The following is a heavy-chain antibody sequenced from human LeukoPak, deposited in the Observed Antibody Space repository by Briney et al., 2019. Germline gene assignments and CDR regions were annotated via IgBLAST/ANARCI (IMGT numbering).Heavy chain of an antibody. J-gene: IGHJ4*02. CDR1: GFSFNTYT. CDR3: ARASYCNGGSCYLDS. Sequence: PGGSLRLSCAASGFSFNTYTMRWVRQAPGKGLEYVSTISSNGGTTYYADSVKGRFTISRDNSKNTLYLQMGSLRPEDTAVYYCARASYCNGGSCYLDSWGQGTRVTVSS. D-gene: IGHD2-15*01. CDR2: ISSNGGTT. V-gene: IGHV3-64*02.